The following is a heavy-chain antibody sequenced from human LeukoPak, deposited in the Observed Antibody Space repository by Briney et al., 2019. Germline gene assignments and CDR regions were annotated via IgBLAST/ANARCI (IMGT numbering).Heavy chain of an antibody. CDR2: ISWDGGGT. J-gene: IGHJ4*02. CDR1: GFTFDDYA. Sequence: GGSLRLSCAASGFTFDDYAMHWVRQAPGKGLEWASLISWDGGGTYYADTVKGRFTISRDNSKNSLYLQMNSLRAEDTALYYCAKDMAAYYYASGNIDYWGQGTLVTVSS. CDR3: AKDMAAYYYASGNIDY. D-gene: IGHD3-10*01. V-gene: IGHV3-43D*03.